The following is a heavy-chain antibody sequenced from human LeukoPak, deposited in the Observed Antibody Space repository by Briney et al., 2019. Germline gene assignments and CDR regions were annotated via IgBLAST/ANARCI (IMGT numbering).Heavy chain of an antibody. J-gene: IGHJ4*02. Sequence: GGSLRLSCAASGFTFRSYGMNWVRQAPGKGLEWLSGISPRGGGTYYADSVKGRFTISRDDSKNMLSLQMNSLRVEDSAVYYCGRVIPQTYYFDYWGQGTLVTVSS. CDR3: GRVIPQTYYFDY. D-gene: IGHD2-21*01. V-gene: IGHV3-23*01. CDR2: ISPRGGGT. CDR1: GFTFRSYG.